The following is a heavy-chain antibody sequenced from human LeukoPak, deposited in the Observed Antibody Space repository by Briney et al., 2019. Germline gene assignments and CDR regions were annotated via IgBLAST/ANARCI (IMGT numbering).Heavy chain of an antibody. CDR1: GGSISSYY. D-gene: IGHD1-26*01. V-gene: IGHV4-34*10. CDR2: INHSGST. J-gene: IGHJ4*02. CDR3: ARYRTSGSYLFDY. Sequence: PSETLSLTCTVSGGSISSYYWSWIRQPPGKGLEWIGEINHSGSTNYNPSLKSRVTMSIDSSKNQFSLKMTSVTAADTAVYYCARYRTSGSYLFDYWGQGTLVTVSS.